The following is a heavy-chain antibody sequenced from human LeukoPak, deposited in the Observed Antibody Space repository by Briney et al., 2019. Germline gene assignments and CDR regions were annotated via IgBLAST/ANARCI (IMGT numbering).Heavy chain of an antibody. V-gene: IGHV3-7*01. CDR2: IKQDGNEK. D-gene: IGHD4-11*01. CDR3: ATADYSMAMDV. CDR1: GFTFSNHW. J-gene: IGHJ6*03. Sequence: GGSLRLSCAASGFTFSNHWMSWVRQAPGKGLEWVANIKQDGNEKYYVDSVKGRFTISRDNAKNSLYLQMSSLRAEDTAVYYCATADYSMAMDVWGRGTTVTVSS.